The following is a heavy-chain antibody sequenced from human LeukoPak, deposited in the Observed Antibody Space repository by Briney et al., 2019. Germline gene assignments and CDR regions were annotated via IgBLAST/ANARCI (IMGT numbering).Heavy chain of an antibody. D-gene: IGHD4-17*01. V-gene: IGHV4-39*01. CDR3: AKTARVTTSGFQH. CDR2: VYYSGST. Sequence: SETLSLTCTVSGGSVSSSSYYWGWIRQPPGKRLEWVGSVYYSGSTYYNPSLKSRVTISVDTSKNQFSLRLSSVIAADTAVYYCAKTARVTTSGFQHWGQGTLVTVSS. J-gene: IGHJ1*01. CDR1: GGSVSSSSYY.